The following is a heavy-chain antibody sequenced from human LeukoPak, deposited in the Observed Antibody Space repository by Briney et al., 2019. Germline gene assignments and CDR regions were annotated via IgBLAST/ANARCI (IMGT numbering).Heavy chain of an antibody. CDR2: INPNSGGT. CDR1: GYTFTSYY. Sequence: ASVKVSCKASGYTFTSYYMHWVRQAPGQGPEWMGWINPNSGGTNYAQKFQGRVTMTRDTSISTAYMELSRLRSDDTAVYYCARGERDIVVVPAAGGSYFDYWGQGTLVTVSS. D-gene: IGHD2-2*01. J-gene: IGHJ4*02. CDR3: ARGERDIVVVPAAGGSYFDY. V-gene: IGHV1-2*02.